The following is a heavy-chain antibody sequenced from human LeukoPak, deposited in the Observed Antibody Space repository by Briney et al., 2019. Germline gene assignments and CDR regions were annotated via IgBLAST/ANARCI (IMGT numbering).Heavy chain of an antibody. CDR2: ISGSGGNT. J-gene: IGHJ4*02. V-gene: IGHV3-23*01. CDR1: GFTFSNYV. CDR3: AKDGGSRYCSSAGCDPFRY. Sequence: GGSLRLSCAASGFTFSNYVMSWVRQAPGKGLEWVSSISGSGGNTYYADSVKGRFTISRDNSKNTLYLQMNSLRAEDTAIYYCAKDGGSRYCSSAGCDPFRYWGQGTLVTVSS. D-gene: IGHD2-2*01.